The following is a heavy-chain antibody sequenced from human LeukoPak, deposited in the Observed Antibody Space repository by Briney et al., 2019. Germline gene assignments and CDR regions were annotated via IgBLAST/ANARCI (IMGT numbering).Heavy chain of an antibody. J-gene: IGHJ4*02. CDR3: AGRDGYNHGPFDY. V-gene: IGHV1-2*02. CDR1: GYTFTGYY. CDR2: INPNSGGT. D-gene: IGHD5-24*01. Sequence: ASVKVSCKASGYTFTGYYMHWVRQAPGQGLEWMGWINPNSGGTNYAQKFQGRVTMTRDTSISTAYMELSRLRSEDTAVYYYAGRDGYNHGPFDYWGQGTLVTVSS.